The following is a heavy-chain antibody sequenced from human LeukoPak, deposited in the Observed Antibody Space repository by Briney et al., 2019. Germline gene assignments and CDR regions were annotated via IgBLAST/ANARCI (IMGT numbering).Heavy chain of an antibody. CDR1: GYTFTSYG. V-gene: IGHV1-18*01. J-gene: IGHJ4*02. CDR2: ISAYNGNT. Sequence: ASVKVSCKASGYTFTSYGISWVRQAPGQGLEWMGWISAYNGNTNYAQKLQGRVTMTTDTSTSTAYMELRSLRSEDTAVYYCARAPVAFGGVIVILLVDWGQGTLVTVSS. CDR3: ARAPVAFGGVIVILLVD. D-gene: IGHD3-16*02.